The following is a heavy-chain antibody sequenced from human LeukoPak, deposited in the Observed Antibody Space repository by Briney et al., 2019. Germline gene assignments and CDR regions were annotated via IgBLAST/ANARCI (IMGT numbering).Heavy chain of an antibody. CDR1: GYTFTSYD. D-gene: IGHD5-12*01. CDR3: AREMATTFSLDY. V-gene: IGHV1-18*01. CDR2: ISAYNGNT. J-gene: IGHJ4*02. Sequence: GASVKVSCKASGYTFTSYDINWVRQATGQGLEWMGWISAYNGNTNYAQKLQGRVTMTTDTSTSTAYMELRSLRSDDTAVYYCAREMATTFSLDYWGQGTLVTVSS.